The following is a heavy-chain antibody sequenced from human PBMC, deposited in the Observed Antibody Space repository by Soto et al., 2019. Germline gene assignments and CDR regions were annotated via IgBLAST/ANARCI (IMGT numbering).Heavy chain of an antibody. D-gene: IGHD3-10*01. CDR3: ARGSTDSYPGSRIFDF. CDR1: GLTFGSRA. V-gene: IGHV3-23*01. J-gene: IGHJ4*02. Sequence: GGSLRLSCVASGLTFGSRAMSWVRQAPGEGVQWVSTITDTGGDAKYADSVRGRFVISRDNSKKTLYLRMTSLTAEDSAMYFCARGSTDSYPGSRIFDFWGRGTLVTVSS. CDR2: ITDTGGDA.